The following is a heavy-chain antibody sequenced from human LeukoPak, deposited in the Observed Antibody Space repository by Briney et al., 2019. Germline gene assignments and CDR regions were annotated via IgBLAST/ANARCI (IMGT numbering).Heavy chain of an antibody. CDR3: ARTTMVRGTYYMDV. Sequence: PSETLSLTCTVSGGSISSYYWSWIRQPPGKGLEWIGYIYYSGYTNYNPSLKSRVAISVDTSKNQFSLKLSSVTAADTAVYYCARTTMVRGTYYMDVWGKGTTVTISS. CDR1: GGSISSYY. V-gene: IGHV4-59*01. D-gene: IGHD3-10*01. CDR2: IYYSGYT. J-gene: IGHJ6*03.